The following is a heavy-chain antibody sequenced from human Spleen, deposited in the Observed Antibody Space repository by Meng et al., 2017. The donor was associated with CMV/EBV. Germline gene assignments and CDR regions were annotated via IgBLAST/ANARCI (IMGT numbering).Heavy chain of an antibody. CDR3: ARRRGSSSSRACDI. CDR2: IYPSDSDT. D-gene: IGHD6-6*01. J-gene: IGHJ3*02. CDR1: GYSFTTYW. V-gene: IGHV5-51*01. Sequence: GESLKISCKGSGYSFTTYWIGWVRQMPGKGLEWMGIIYPSDSDTRYSPSFQGQVTISVDKSISTAYLQWSSLKASDTAMYYCARRRGSSSSRACDIWGQGTMVTVSS.